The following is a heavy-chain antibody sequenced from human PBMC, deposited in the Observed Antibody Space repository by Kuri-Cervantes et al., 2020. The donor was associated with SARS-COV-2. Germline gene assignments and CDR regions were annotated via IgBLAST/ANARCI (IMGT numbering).Heavy chain of an antibody. CDR3: ARGDRNYSSSWYGDAFDI. CDR1: GYTFTSYD. CDR2: MNPNSGNT. D-gene: IGHD6-13*01. Sequence: ASVKVSCKASGYTFTSYDINWVRQATGQGLEWMGWMNPNSGNTGYAQKFQGRVTITRNTSISTAYMELGSLRSEDTAVYYCARGDRNYSSSWYGDAFDIWGQGTMVTVSS. V-gene: IGHV1-8*03. J-gene: IGHJ3*02.